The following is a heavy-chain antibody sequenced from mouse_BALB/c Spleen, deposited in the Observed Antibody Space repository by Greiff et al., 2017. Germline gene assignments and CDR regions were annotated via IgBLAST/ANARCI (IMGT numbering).Heavy chain of an antibody. Sequence: QVQLQQPGAELVRPGASVTLSCKASGYTFTDYEMHWVKQTPVHGLEWIGAIDPETGGTAYNQKFKGKATLTADKSSSTAYMELRSLTSEDSAVYYCTRNGYDRVAYWGQGTLVTVSA. CDR2: IDPETGGT. J-gene: IGHJ3*01. CDR1: GYTFTDYE. CDR3: TRNGYDRVAY. D-gene: IGHD2-2*01. V-gene: IGHV1-15*01.